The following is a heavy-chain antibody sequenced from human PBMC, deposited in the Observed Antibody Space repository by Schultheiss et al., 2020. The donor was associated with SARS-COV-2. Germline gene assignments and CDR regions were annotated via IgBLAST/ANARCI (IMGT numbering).Heavy chain of an antibody. D-gene: IGHD3-22*01. CDR3: ASTTYYYDSSGYSYNWFDP. CDR2: ISYDGSSS. Sequence: GESLKISCAASGFTFSSYGMHWVRQAPGKGLEWVAVISYDGSSSYYADSVKGRFTISRDNSKNTLYLQMNSLRDEDTAVYYCASTTYYYDSSGYSYNWFDPWGQGTLVTVSS. CDR1: GFTFSSYG. V-gene: IGHV3-30*03. J-gene: IGHJ5*02.